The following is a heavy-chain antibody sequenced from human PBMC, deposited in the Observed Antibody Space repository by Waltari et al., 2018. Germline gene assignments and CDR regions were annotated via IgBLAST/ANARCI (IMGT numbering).Heavy chain of an antibody. J-gene: IGHJ5*02. CDR2: ISYSGTT. CDR1: GGSISSGSYY. V-gene: IGHV4-39*07. CDR3: ARYYGNGEGWLDP. Sequence: QLQLQESGPGLVKPSETLSLTCTVSGGSISSGSYYWGWIRQPPGKGLESIRYISYSGTTYYNLSLKSRVTMSVDTSRDQYSLSLRSVAAADTAVYYCARYYGNGEGWLDPWGQGTLVTVSS. D-gene: IGHD3-3*01.